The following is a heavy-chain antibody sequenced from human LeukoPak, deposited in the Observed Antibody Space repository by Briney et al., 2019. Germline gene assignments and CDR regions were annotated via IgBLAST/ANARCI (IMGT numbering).Heavy chain of an antibody. CDR1: GGSFSGYY. CDR3: ASLYGDYVH. D-gene: IGHD4-17*01. J-gene: IGHJ4*02. CDR2: IYYSGST. V-gene: IGHV4-59*01. Sequence: PSETLSLTCAVYGGSFSGYYWSWIRQPPGKGLEWIGYIYYSGSTNYNPSLKSRVTISVDTSKNQFSLKLSSVTAADTAVYYCASLYGDYVHWGQGTLVTVSS.